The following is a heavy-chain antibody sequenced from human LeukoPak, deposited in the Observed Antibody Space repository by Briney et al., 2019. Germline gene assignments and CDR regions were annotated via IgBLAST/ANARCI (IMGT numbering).Heavy chain of an antibody. V-gene: IGHV3-23*01. CDR2: ISGSGGST. J-gene: IGHJ3*02. CDR1: GFTFSSYA. D-gene: IGHD3-3*01. Sequence: GGSLRLSCAASGFTFSSYAMSWVRQAPGKGLEWVSAISGSGGSTYYADSVKGRFTISRDNSKNTLYLQMNSLRAEDTAVYYCARDSQHYDFWSGHLNAFDIWGQGTMVTVSS. CDR3: ARDSQHYDFWSGHLNAFDI.